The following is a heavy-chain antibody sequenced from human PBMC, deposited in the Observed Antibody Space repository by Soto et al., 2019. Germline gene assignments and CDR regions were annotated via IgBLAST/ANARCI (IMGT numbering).Heavy chain of an antibody. CDR3: ARGLGYYDFWSGYYRYYYYMDV. CDR2: INHSGST. Sequence: SETLSLTCAVYGGSFSGYYWSWIRQPPGKGLEWIGEINHSGSTNYNPSLKSRVTISVDTSKNQFSLKLSSVTAADTAVYYCARGLGYYDFWSGYYRYYYYMDVWGKGTTVTVSS. D-gene: IGHD3-3*01. CDR1: GGSFSGYY. V-gene: IGHV4-34*01. J-gene: IGHJ6*03.